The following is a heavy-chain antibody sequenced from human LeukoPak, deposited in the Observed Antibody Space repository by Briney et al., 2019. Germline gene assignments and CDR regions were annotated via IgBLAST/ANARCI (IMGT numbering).Heavy chain of an antibody. J-gene: IGHJ4*02. Sequence: SETLSLTCAVSGYSISSGYYWGWIRQPPGKGLEWIGSIYHSGSTYYNPSLKSRVTIPVDTSKNQFSLKLSSVTAADTAVYYCARVDASRFYSSSWYDYWGQGTLVTVSS. CDR2: IYHSGST. CDR1: GYSISSGYY. CDR3: ARVDASRFYSSSWYDY. V-gene: IGHV4-38-2*01. D-gene: IGHD6-13*01.